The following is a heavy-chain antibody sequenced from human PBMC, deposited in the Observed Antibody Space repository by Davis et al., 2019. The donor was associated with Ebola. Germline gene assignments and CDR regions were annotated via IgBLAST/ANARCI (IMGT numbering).Heavy chain of an antibody. V-gene: IGHV1-46*01. J-gene: IGHJ4*02. CDR3: VRDLRGWGDFDY. CDR1: GYTLVSYY. CDR2: INPSGGTT. D-gene: IGHD3-10*01. Sequence: ASVKVSCKASGYTLVSYYAHWVRQAPGQGLEWMGIINPSGGTTTYAQKFQGRVTMTRDTSTNTLYMELSSLTPGDTAVYYCVRDLRGWGDFDYWGQGTLVTVSS.